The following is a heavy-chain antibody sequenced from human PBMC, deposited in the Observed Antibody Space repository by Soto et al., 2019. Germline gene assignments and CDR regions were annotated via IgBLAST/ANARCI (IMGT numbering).Heavy chain of an antibody. CDR2: ISYDGSNK. CDR1: GFTFSSYA. Sequence: GGSLRLSCAASGFTFSSYAMHWVRQAPGKGLEWVAVISYDGSNKYYADSVKGRYTISRDNSKNTLYLQMNSLRAEDTAVYYCARDWGKAYYYYGMEVWGQGTTVTVSS. V-gene: IGHV3-30-3*01. D-gene: IGHD3-16*01. CDR3: ARDWGKAYYYYGMEV. J-gene: IGHJ6*02.